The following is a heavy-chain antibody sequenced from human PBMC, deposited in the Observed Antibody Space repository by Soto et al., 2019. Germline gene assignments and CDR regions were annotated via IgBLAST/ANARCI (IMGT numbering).Heavy chain of an antibody. CDR3: ARENYGMDV. CDR1: GFTFSNYD. J-gene: IGHJ6*02. Sequence: PGGSLRLSCAASGFTFSNYDMHWVRQAPGKGLEWVTVIRYDGSNKYFADSVKGRFTISRDNSKNTLYLQMNSLRTEDTAVYYCARENYGMDVWGQGTTVTVSS. V-gene: IGHV3-33*01. CDR2: IRYDGSNK.